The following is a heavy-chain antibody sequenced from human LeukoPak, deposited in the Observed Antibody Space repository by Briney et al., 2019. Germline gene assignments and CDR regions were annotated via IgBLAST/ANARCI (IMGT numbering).Heavy chain of an antibody. CDR1: GFTFNTYG. Sequence: QPGGSLRLSCAASGFTFNTYGMHWVRQAPGKGLEWVAFIRYDRSDKYCADSVKGRFTISRDNSKNTLYLQMNSLRAEDTAVYYCAKGGGHFGEYYYMDVWGKGTTVTISS. V-gene: IGHV3-30*02. J-gene: IGHJ6*03. D-gene: IGHD3-10*01. CDR3: AKGGGHFGEYYYMDV. CDR2: IRYDRSDK.